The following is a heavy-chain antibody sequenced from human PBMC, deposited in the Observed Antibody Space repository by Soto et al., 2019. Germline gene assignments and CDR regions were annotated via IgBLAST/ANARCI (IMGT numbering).Heavy chain of an antibody. CDR2: ISYDGSNK. J-gene: IGHJ6*02. CDR1: GFTFSSYA. CDR3: ARRHYDILTGYYYYYYGMDV. V-gene: IGHV3-30-3*01. Sequence: PGGSLRLSCAASGFTFSSYAMHWVRQAPGKGLEWVAVISYDGSNKYYADSVKGRFTISRDNSKNTLYLQMNSLRAEDTAVYYCARRHYDILTGYYYYYYGMDVWGQGTTVTVSS. D-gene: IGHD3-9*01.